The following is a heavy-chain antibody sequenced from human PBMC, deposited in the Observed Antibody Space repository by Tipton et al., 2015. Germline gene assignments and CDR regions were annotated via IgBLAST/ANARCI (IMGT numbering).Heavy chain of an antibody. Sequence: TLSLTCTVTDGSIDSYYWSWIRQPPGKRLEWIGYIDFRGSTEYNPSVKSRVSISVDRSKNQFSLRLNSVTAADTAVYFCARDLDHGMDVWGQGTTVTVSS. CDR1: DGSIDSYY. CDR2: IDFRGST. CDR3: ARDLDHGMDV. V-gene: IGHV4-59*01. J-gene: IGHJ6*02.